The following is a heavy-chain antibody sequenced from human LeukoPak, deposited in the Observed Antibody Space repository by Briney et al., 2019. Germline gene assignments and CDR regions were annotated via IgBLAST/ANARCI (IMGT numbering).Heavy chain of an antibody. V-gene: IGHV3-23*01. J-gene: IGHJ4*02. D-gene: IGHD6-13*01. CDR3: AKRGSSSSWLKYPFDY. CDR1: GFTFSSYA. Sequence: PGGSLRLSCAASGFTFSSYAMSWVRQAPGKGLEWVSAISGSGGSTYYADSVKGRFTISRDNSKNTLYLQMNSLRAEDTAVYYCAKRGSSSSWLKYPFDYWGQGTLVTVSS. CDR2: ISGSGGST.